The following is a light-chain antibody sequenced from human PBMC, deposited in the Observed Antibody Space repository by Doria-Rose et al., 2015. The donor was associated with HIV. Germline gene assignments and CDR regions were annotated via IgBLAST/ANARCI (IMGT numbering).Light chain of an antibody. CDR1: QSFSSTY. CDR2: DGS. J-gene: IGKJ1*01. V-gene: IGKV3-20*01. CDR3: HQYGTSWT. Sequence: DIVLTQSPGTLSLSPGERATLSCRASQSFSSTYLAWYQQKPGQAPSLLIYDGSTRATGIPDRFSASGSGTDFTLTINRLEPADFALYYCHQYGTSWTFGQGTKVEI.